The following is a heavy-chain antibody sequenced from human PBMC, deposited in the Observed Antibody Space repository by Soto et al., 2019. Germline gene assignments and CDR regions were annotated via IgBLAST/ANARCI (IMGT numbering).Heavy chain of an antibody. CDR2: ISGSDGKT. V-gene: IGHV3-23*01. Sequence: VGSLRLSCAASGFSFGSYALSWVRQAPGKGLEWVSTISGSDGKTFYADSVKGRFSISRDTSQSTLYLQMNSLRADDTATYYCARWSYLDYWGQGTRVTVSS. CDR1: GFSFGSYA. J-gene: IGHJ4*02. CDR3: ARWSYLDY. D-gene: IGHD3-3*01.